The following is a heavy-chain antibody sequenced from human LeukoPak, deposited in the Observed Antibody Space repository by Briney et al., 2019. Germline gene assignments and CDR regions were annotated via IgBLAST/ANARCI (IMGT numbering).Heavy chain of an antibody. V-gene: IGHV3-21*01. CDR3: ARGVTAMVPVY. CDR1: GFTFSSYS. D-gene: IGHD5-18*01. Sequence: GGSLRLSCAASGFTFSSYSMNWVRQAPGKGLEWVSSISSSSSYIYYAGSVKGRFTISRDNAKNSLYLQMNSLRAEDTAVYYCARGVTAMVPVYWGQGTLVTVSS. J-gene: IGHJ4*02. CDR2: ISSSSSYI.